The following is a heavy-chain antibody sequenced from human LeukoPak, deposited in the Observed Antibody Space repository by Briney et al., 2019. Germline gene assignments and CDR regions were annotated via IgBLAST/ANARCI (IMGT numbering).Heavy chain of an antibody. J-gene: IGHJ4*02. CDR1: GGSISTNY. D-gene: IGHD2-21*01. CDR3: ARGGFLAY. V-gene: IGHV4-59*01. Sequence: SETLSLTCTVSGGSISTNYWSWIRQPPGKGLEWIGNIFYSGRNNYNPSLRSRVTMSVDTSKNQFSLKLSSVTAADTAVYYCARGGFLAYWGQGTLVTVSS. CDR2: IFYSGRN.